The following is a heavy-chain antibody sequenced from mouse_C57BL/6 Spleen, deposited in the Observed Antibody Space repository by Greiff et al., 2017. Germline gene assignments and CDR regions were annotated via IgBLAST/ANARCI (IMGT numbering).Heavy chain of an antibody. CDR2: IHPNSGST. CDR1: GYTFTSYW. CDR3: ARELQDYAMDY. Sequence: QVQLQQPGAELVKPGASVKLSCKASGYTFTSYWMHWVKQRPGQGLEWIGMIHPNSGSTNYNEKFKSKATLTVDTSSSTAYMQLSSLTSDDSAVYYCARELQDYAMDYWGQGTSVTVSS. J-gene: IGHJ4*01. D-gene: IGHD1-1*01. V-gene: IGHV1-64*01.